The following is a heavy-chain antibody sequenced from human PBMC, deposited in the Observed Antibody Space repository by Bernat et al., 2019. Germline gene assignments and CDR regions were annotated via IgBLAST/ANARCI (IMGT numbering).Heavy chain of an antibody. CDR3: ARVGGSTIDS. Sequence: QVQLQESGPGLVKPSQTLSLTCTVSGGSISSSGYYWSWIRQHPGKGLEWIGYIYYSGNTYFNPSPKSRVTISLDTSRAQFSLKLSSVTAADTAVYYCARVGGSTIDSRGQGTLVTVSS. J-gene: IGHJ4*02. CDR2: IYYSGNT. V-gene: IGHV4-31*03. CDR1: GGSISSSGYY. D-gene: IGHD5/OR15-5a*01.